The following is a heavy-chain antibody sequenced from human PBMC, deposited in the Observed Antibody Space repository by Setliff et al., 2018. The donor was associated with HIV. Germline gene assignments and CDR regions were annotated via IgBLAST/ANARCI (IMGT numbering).Heavy chain of an antibody. Sequence: GASVKVSCKASGYTFTSYAVNWVRQAPGQGLEWMGGIIPILGIANYAQKFQGRVTITADESTSTAYMELSSLRSEDTAVYYCARENYDGSGYYYDFDYWGQGTLVTVSS. CDR2: IIPILGIA. CDR3: ARENYDGSGYYYDFDY. D-gene: IGHD3-22*01. V-gene: IGHV1-69*10. CDR1: GYTFTSYA. J-gene: IGHJ4*02.